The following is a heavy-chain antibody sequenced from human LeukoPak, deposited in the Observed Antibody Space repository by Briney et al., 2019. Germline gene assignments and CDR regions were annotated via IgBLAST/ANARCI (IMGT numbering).Heavy chain of an antibody. V-gene: IGHV1-8*01. Sequence: ASVKVSCKASGYTFTSYDINWVRQATGQGLEWMGWMNPNSGNTGYAQKFQGRVTMTRNTSISTAYMELSSLRSEDTAVYYCARGSSSWYEDWFDPWGQGTLVTVSS. D-gene: IGHD6-13*01. CDR1: GYTFTSYD. CDR2: MNPNSGNT. CDR3: ARGSSSWYEDWFDP. J-gene: IGHJ5*02.